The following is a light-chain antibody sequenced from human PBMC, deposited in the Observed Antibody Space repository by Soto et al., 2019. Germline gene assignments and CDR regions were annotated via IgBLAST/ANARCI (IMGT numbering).Light chain of an antibody. CDR1: QSVSSSY. V-gene: IGKV3-20*01. CDR2: GAS. J-gene: IGKJ2*01. Sequence: EIVLTQSPGTLSLSPGERATLSCRASQSVSSSYLAWYQQKPGQAPRLLIYGASSRATGIPDRFSGSGSGTDATLTISRLEPEDFAVYYCQQYGGSPRTFGQGTKLEIK. CDR3: QQYGGSPRT.